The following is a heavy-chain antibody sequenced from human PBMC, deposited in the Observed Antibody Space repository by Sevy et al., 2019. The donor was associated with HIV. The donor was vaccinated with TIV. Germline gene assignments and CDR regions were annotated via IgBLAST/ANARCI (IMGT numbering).Heavy chain of an antibody. Sequence: GGSLRLSCAASGFTFSNAWMSWVRQAPGKGLEWVARIKGKTDGGATDYAAPVKGRFTMSREDSKNKLYLQMNSLKTGDTAVYYCTTDPLLAPRFDYRGQGTLVTVSS. CDR3: TTDPLLAPRFDY. J-gene: IGHJ4*02. CDR2: IKGKTDGGAT. D-gene: IGHD2-15*01. V-gene: IGHV3-15*01. CDR1: GFTFSNAW.